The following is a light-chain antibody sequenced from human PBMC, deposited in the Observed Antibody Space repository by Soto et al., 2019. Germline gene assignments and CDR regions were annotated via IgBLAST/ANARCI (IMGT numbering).Light chain of an antibody. Sequence: VMTQSPATLPVSPGESAILSCRDSQSIGKRLAWFQQKPGQAPRLLMYTASVRAPDTPARFVGSGSGTEFTLTISGLQSEDFAIYFCQQYDNWPPITFGQGTRLEIK. CDR1: QSIGKR. V-gene: IGKV3D-15*01. CDR3: QQYDNWPPIT. CDR2: TAS. J-gene: IGKJ5*01.